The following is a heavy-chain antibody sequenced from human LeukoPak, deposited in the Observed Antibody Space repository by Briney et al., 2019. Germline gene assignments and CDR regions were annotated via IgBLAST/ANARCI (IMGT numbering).Heavy chain of an antibody. D-gene: IGHD6-25*01. CDR1: GFTVDSNY. V-gene: IGHV3-23*01. CDR3: AKEGGDPSLWARYYYYGMDV. J-gene: IGHJ6*02. Sequence: GGSLRLSCAASGFTVDSNYLSWFRQAPGKGLEWVSTISGSGGSTYYADSVKGRFTISRDNSKNTLYLQMNSLRAEDTAVYYCAKEGGDPSLWARYYYYGMDVWGQGTTVTVSS. CDR2: ISGSGGST.